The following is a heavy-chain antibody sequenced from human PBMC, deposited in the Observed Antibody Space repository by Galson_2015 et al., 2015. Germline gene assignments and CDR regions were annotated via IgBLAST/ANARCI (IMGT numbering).Heavy chain of an antibody. Sequence: SLRLACAVSGFTLTNYWMSWVRQAPGKGLEWVANIREDGSAKYYVDSAKDRFTVSRVNARNSLFLQMESLRAEDTAVYYGASLAWAGDPRGIDSWGQGTLVTVSS. D-gene: IGHD3-16*01. J-gene: IGHJ4*02. V-gene: IGHV3-7*01. CDR2: IREDGSAK. CDR1: GFTLTNYW. CDR3: ASLAWAGDPRGIDS.